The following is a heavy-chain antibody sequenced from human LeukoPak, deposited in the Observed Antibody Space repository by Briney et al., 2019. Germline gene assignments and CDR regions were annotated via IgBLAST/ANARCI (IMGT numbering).Heavy chain of an antibody. Sequence: PSETLSLTCTVSGGSISSGDYYWSWIRQPPGKGLEWIGYIYYSGSTHYNPSLKSRVTISVDTSKNQFSLKLSSVTAADTAVYYCARVGAGYSSGWYVGYFDYWGQGTLVTVSS. CDR1: GGSISSGDYY. V-gene: IGHV4-30-4*01. CDR2: IYYSGST. D-gene: IGHD6-19*01. J-gene: IGHJ4*02. CDR3: ARVGAGYSSGWYVGYFDY.